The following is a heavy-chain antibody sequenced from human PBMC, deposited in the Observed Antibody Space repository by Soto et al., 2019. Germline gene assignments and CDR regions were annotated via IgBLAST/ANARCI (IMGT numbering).Heavy chain of an antibody. CDR2: SFHNGIT. CDR3: ATSYGNFGTGFQY. D-gene: IGHD1-7*01. J-gene: IGHJ1*01. CDR1: GVSVTSNYR. V-gene: IGHV4-4*02. Sequence: TLSLMWAISGVSVTSNYRRSWVRQPPRKGLEWIGESFHNGITNYNPSLGSRITISVDKSRNQFSLELTSVTAADTAFYYCATSYGNFGTGFQYWGQGTLVTVCS.